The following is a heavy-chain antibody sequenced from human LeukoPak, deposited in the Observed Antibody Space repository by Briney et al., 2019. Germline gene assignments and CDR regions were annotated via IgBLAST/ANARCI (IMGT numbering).Heavy chain of an antibody. CDR1: GLTVSSNY. CDR2: LYSGGST. Sequence: GGSLRLSCAASGLTVSSNYMTWVRQAPGKGLEWVSVLYSGGSTYYADSAKGRFTISRDNSKNTLYLQMSSLRAEDTAVYYCARAPRMVHFDYWGQGTLVTVSS. J-gene: IGHJ4*02. D-gene: IGHD6-13*01. V-gene: IGHV3-53*01. CDR3: ARAPRMVHFDY.